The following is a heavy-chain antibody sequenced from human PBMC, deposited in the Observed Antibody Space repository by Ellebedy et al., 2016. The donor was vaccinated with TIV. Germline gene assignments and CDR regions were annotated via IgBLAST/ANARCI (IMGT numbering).Heavy chain of an antibody. D-gene: IGHD6-13*01. CDR1: VGTFSSYA. J-gene: IGHJ5*02. CDR3: ARRASSSWYSVGWFDP. V-gene: IGHV1-69*13. CDR2: IIPIFGTA. Sequence: ASVKVSXKASVGTFSSYAISWVRQAPGQGLEWMGGIIPIFGTANYAQKFQGRVTITADESTSTAYMELSSLRSEDTAVYYCARRASSSWYSVGWFDPWGQGTLVTVSS.